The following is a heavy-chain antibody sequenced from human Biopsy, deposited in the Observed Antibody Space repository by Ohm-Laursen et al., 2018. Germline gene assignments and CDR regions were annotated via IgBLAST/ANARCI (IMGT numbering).Heavy chain of an antibody. CDR2: ISPSGATT. J-gene: IGHJ6*02. V-gene: IGHV1-46*01. CDR1: GDTFATYH. CDR3: ARAGVGSDGTDSYYYGMDV. D-gene: IGHD5-24*01. Sequence: GSSVKVSCKVSGDTFATYHIHWVRQAPGQGLGWMGVISPSGATTSFSQKFQGRITMTRDTSTGTVYMDLNSLGSEDTAVYYCARAGVGSDGTDSYYYGMDVWGPGTTVTVSS.